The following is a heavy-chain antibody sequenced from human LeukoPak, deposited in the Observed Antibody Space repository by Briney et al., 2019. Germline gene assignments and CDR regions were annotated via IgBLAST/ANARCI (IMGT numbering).Heavy chain of an antibody. CDR1: GGSISNSSFY. CDR3: ARVSITMIVVVIIPDAFDI. J-gene: IGHJ3*02. V-gene: IGHV4-39*01. D-gene: IGHD3-22*01. CDR2: IYYSGST. Sequence: SETLSLTCTVSGGSISNSSFYWGWVRQPPGKGLEWIGSIYYSGSTYYNPSLKSRVTISVDTSKNQFSLRLSSVTAADTAVYYCARVSITMIVVVIIPDAFDIWGQGIMVTVSS.